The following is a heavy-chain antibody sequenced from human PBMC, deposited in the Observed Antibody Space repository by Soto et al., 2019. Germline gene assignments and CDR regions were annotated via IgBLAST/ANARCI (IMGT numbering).Heavy chain of an antibody. Sequence: QVQLQQWGAGLLKPSETLSLTCAVYGGSFSGYYWSWIRQPPGKGLEWIGEINHSGSTNYNPSLKSRVTISVDTSKNQFSLKLSSVTAADTAVYYCASLVEVNAFDIWGQGTMVTVSS. CDR3: ASLVEVNAFDI. J-gene: IGHJ3*02. CDR2: INHSGST. D-gene: IGHD3-22*01. V-gene: IGHV4-34*01. CDR1: GGSFSGYY.